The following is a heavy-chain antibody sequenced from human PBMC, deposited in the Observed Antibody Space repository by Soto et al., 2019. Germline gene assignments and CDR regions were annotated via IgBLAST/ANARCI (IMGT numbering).Heavy chain of an antibody. Sequence: TSETLSLTCAVSGYSISSGYYWGWIRQPPGKGLEWIGSIYHSGSTYYNPSLKSRVTISVDTSKNQFSLKLSSVTAADTAVYYCARDRITMVRGVNRSYYYGMDVWGQGTTVTVSS. D-gene: IGHD3-10*01. J-gene: IGHJ6*02. CDR1: GYSISSGYY. V-gene: IGHV4-38-2*02. CDR3: ARDRITMVRGVNRSYYYGMDV. CDR2: IYHSGST.